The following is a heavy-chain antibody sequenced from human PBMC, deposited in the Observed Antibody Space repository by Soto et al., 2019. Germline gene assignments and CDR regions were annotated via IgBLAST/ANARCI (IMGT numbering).Heavy chain of an antibody. D-gene: IGHD3-3*01. Sequence: QVQLVQSGAEVKKPGASVKVSCKASGYTFTSYYMHWVRQAPGQGLEWMGIINPSGGSTSYAQKFQGRVTMTRDTSTSTVYMELSSLRSEDTAVYYCAREPPGDDFWRGYYYYYGMDVWGQGTTVTVSS. J-gene: IGHJ6*02. CDR2: INPSGGST. CDR1: GYTFTSYY. CDR3: AREPPGDDFWRGYYYYYGMDV. V-gene: IGHV1-46*01.